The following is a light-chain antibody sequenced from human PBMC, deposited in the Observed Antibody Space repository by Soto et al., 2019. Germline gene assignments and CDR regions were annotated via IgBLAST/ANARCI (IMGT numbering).Light chain of an antibody. Sequence: EIVLTQSPGTLSLSPGERATLSCRASQSVSSSYLAWYQHKPGQAPRLLIYGASSRATDVPDRFSGSGSGTDFTLTISRLEAEDFAVYYCQQYGSSPQTFGQGTKLEIK. CDR3: QQYGSSPQT. J-gene: IGKJ2*01. CDR2: GAS. CDR1: QSVSSSY. V-gene: IGKV3-20*01.